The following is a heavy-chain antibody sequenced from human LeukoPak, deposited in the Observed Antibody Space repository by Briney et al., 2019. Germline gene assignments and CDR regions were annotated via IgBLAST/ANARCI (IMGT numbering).Heavy chain of an antibody. Sequence: SETLSLTCAVYGESFSGYYWSWIRQPPGKGLEWIGEINHSGSTNYNPSLKSRVTISVDKSKNQFSLKLSSVTAADTAVYYCARDSDSSGWYAGNWFDPWGQGTLVTVSS. CDR3: ARDSDSSGWYAGNWFDP. V-gene: IGHV4-34*01. CDR2: INHSGST. J-gene: IGHJ5*02. CDR1: GESFSGYY. D-gene: IGHD6-19*01.